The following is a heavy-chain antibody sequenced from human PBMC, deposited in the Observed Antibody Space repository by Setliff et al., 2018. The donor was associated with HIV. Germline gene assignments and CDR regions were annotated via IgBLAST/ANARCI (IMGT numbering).Heavy chain of an antibody. Sequence: ASVKVSCKASGYTFTSYGISWVRQAPGQGLEWMGWISAYNGNTNYAQKLQGRVTMTRDTSTSTVYMELSSLRAEDTAVYYCAKTLPTLYPPHDYYFAMDVWGQGTTVTVSS. D-gene: IGHD2-15*01. J-gene: IGHJ6*02. V-gene: IGHV1-18*01. CDR2: ISAYNGNT. CDR1: GYTFTSYG. CDR3: AKTLPTLYPPHDYYFAMDV.